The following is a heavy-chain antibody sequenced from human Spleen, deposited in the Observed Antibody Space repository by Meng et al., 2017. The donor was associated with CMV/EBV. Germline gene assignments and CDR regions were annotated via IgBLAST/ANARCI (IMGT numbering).Heavy chain of an antibody. CDR1: GFTFDDYT. Sequence: SGFTFDDYTMHWVRQAPGKGLEWVSLISWDGGSTYYADSVKGRFTISRDNSKNSLYLQMNSLRTEDTALYYCAKARGIAPGEYFDYWGQGTLVTVSS. CDR3: AKARGIAPGEYFDY. V-gene: IGHV3-43*01. J-gene: IGHJ4*02. D-gene: IGHD6-13*01. CDR2: ISWDGGST.